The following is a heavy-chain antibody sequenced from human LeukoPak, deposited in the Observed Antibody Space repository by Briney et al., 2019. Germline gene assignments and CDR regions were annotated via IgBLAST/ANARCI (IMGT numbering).Heavy chain of an antibody. CDR1: GGSMSSFY. V-gene: IGHV4-59*01. D-gene: IGHD2-21*01. Sequence: SETLSLTCAVSGGSMSSFYWSWIRQPPGKGLEWIGYMYFNGGTNYNPSLKSRVTISVDTSKNQFSLKLSSVTAADTAMYFCARDDWKGWFDPWGQGTLVTVSS. CDR2: MYFNGGT. CDR3: ARDDWKGWFDP. J-gene: IGHJ5*02.